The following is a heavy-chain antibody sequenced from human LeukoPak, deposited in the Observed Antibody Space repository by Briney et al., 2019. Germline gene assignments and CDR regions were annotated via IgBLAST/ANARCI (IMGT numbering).Heavy chain of an antibody. V-gene: IGHV3-66*01. CDR3: VRDSVDIR. J-gene: IGHJ4*02. CDR1: GFTVSGSY. CDR2: IYSDDRT. Sequence: GGSLRLSCAASGFTVSGSYMSWVRQAPGKGLEWVSIIYSDDRTDYADSVKGRFTISRDNSKNTLYLQMKSLRAEDTALYYCVRDSVDIRWGQGTLVTVSS. D-gene: IGHD2-15*01.